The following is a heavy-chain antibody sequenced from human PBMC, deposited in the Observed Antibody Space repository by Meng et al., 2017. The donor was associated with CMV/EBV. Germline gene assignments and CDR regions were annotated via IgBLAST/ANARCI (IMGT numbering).Heavy chain of an antibody. Sequence: GGSLRLSCAASGFTFSSYSMNWVRQAPGKGLEWVSSISSSSSYIYYADSVKGRFTISRDNAKNSLYLQMNSLRAEDTAVYYCAREPYCTNGVCFLDYWGQGTLVTVS. CDR3: AREPYCTNGVCFLDY. V-gene: IGHV3-21*01. CDR2: ISSSSSYI. J-gene: IGHJ4*02. CDR1: GFTFSSYS. D-gene: IGHD2-8*01.